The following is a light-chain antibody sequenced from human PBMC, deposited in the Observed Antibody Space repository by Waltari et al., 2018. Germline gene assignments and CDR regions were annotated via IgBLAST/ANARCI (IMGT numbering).Light chain of an antibody. CDR2: AAT. CDR1: QHIGSY. CDR3: QQSYSFPRT. Sequence: DIQMTQSPSSLSASLGDTVTITCRASQHIGSYLNWYQQNPGKAPTFLIYAATSVQSGVPSRFSGGGSGPDFTLTISSLEPEDFATYYCQQSYSFPRTFGQGTKVEI. V-gene: IGKV1-39*01. J-gene: IGKJ1*01.